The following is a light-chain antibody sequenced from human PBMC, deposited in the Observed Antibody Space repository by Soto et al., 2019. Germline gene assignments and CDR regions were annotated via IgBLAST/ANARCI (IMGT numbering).Light chain of an antibody. CDR1: QSVSTW. V-gene: IGKV1-5*01. Sequence: DIQMTQSTATLSASVGDRATITCRASQSVSTWLAWYQQKPGQAPNVLIYDASNLASVVPSRVSGSGSGTEISLTIITLQTDDFATYYYHQYHDYWPWTSGQGTKVE. J-gene: IGKJ1*01. CDR2: DAS. CDR3: HQYHDYWPWT.